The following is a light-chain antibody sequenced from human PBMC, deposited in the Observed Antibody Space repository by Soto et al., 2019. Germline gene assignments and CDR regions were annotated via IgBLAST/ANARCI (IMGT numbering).Light chain of an antibody. Sequence: EVVLTQSPATLSVSPGARATLSCRASQTISTNLAWYQHKPGQPPSLLIYGAATRATGVPARFSGSWSGPQFTLTIPSLQSEDFAVYYCQQYNTWTWTYGQGTKVDIK. CDR1: QTISTN. CDR2: GAA. J-gene: IGKJ1*01. V-gene: IGKV3-15*01. CDR3: QQYNTWTWT.